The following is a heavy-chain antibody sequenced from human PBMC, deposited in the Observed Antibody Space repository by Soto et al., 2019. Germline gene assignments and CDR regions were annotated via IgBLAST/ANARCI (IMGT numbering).Heavy chain of an antibody. J-gene: IGHJ4*02. CDR3: ARDVAAADY. V-gene: IGHV1-3*05. Sequence: QVQLVQSGAEEKKPGASVKVSCKASGYTFTSYAMHWVRQAPGQRLEWMGWINAGNGNTKYSEKFQGRVTITRDTSARTAYLELSSLRSGDTAVDYCARDVAAADYWGQGTMVTVSS. CDR2: INAGNGNT. CDR1: GYTFTSYA. D-gene: IGHD6-13*01.